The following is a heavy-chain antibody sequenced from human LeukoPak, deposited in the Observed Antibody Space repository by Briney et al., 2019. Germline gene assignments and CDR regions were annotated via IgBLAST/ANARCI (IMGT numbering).Heavy chain of an antibody. D-gene: IGHD6-13*01. CDR2: ISVYNGDT. CDR3: ARVSSSSWGYYYYGMDV. Sequence: GASVKVSCKASGYTFTSYGISWVRQAPGQGLEWMGWISVYNGDTNYAQNLQGRVTMTTDTSTSTAYMELRNLTSDDTAVYYCARVSSSSWGYYYYGMDVWGQGTTVIVSS. J-gene: IGHJ6*02. V-gene: IGHV1-18*01. CDR1: GYTFTSYG.